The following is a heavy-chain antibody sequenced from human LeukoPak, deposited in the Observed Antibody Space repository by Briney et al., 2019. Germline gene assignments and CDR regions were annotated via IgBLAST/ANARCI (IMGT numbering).Heavy chain of an antibody. D-gene: IGHD2-2*01. V-gene: IGHV3-15*01. CDR2: IKSKTAGGTT. J-gene: IGHJ4*02. Sequence: RGSLRLSCAASGFTFTNAWMSWVRQAPGKGLEWVGRIKSKTAGGTTDYAAPVKGRFTVSRDDSKNTLYLQMNSLKTEDTAVYYCTTVIGYHVAYWGQGTLVTVSS. CDR3: TTVIGYHVAY. CDR1: GFTFTNAW.